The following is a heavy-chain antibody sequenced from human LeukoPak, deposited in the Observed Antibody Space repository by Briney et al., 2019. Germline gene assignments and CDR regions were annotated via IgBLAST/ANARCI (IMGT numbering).Heavy chain of an antibody. V-gene: IGHV1-18*01. CDR1: GGTFSSYA. Sequence: ASVKVSCKASGGTFSSYAISWVRQAPGQGLEWMGWISAYNGNTNYAQKLQGRVTMTTDTSTSTAYMELRSLRSDDTAVYYCARSRGIVGATPFDYWGQGTLVTVSS. CDR3: ARSRGIVGATPFDY. D-gene: IGHD1-26*01. CDR2: ISAYNGNT. J-gene: IGHJ4*02.